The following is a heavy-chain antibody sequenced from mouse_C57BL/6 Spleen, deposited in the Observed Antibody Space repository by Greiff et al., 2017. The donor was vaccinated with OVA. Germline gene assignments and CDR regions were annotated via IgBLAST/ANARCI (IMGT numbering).Heavy chain of an antibody. CDR2: ISSGSSTI. V-gene: IGHV5-17*01. Sequence: EVMLVESGGGLVKPGGSLKLSCAASGFTFSDYGMHWVRQAPEKGLEWVAYISSGSSTIYYADTVTGRFPISRDTAKNTLFLQMTRLRSEDTAMYYCAGFGYGDYFDYWGQGTTLTVSS. CDR3: AGFGYGDYFDY. D-gene: IGHD2-2*01. J-gene: IGHJ2*01. CDR1: GFTFSDYG.